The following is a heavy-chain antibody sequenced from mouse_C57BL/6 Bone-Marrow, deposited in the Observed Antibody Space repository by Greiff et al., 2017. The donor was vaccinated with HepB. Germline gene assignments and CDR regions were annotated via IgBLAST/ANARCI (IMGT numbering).Heavy chain of an antibody. D-gene: IGHD1-1*01. J-gene: IGHJ3*01. CDR2: IWSGGST. Sequence: QVQLQQSGPGLVQPSQSLSITCTVSGFSLTSYGVHWVRQSPGKGLEWLGVIWSGGSTDYNAAFISRLSISKDNSKSQVFFKMNSLQADDTAIYYCARLYYYGSSTWFAYWGQGTLVTVSA. CDR1: GFSLTSYG. CDR3: ARLYYYGSSTWFAY. V-gene: IGHV2-2*01.